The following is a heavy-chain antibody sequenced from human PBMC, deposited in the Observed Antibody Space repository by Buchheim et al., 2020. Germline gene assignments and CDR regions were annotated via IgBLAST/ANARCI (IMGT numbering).Heavy chain of an antibody. D-gene: IGHD3-10*01. CDR1: GFTFSSYA. V-gene: IGHV3-23*04. CDR3: AKDYGSGSYYYYYYGMDV. Sequence: EVQLVESGGGLVQPGGSLRLSCAASGFTFSSYAMSWVRQAPGKGLEWVSAISGSGGSTYYADSVKGRFTISRDNPKNTLYLQMSSLRAEDTAVYYCAKDYGSGSYYYYYYGMDVWGQGTT. J-gene: IGHJ6*02. CDR2: ISGSGGST.